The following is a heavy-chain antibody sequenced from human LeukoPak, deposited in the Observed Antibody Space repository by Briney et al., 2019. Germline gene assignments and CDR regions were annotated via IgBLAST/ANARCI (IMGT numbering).Heavy chain of an antibody. CDR1: GFIFHTYD. CDR2: ISGGATRT. J-gene: IGHJ4*02. CDR3: AKDKGGIAVAGNFDY. Sequence: GGSLRLSCAASGFIFHTYDMSWVRQAPGKGPVWVSGISGGATRTYYTDSVTGRFTISRDNSKNTLYLQMNSLRAEDTAVYYCAKDKGGIAVAGNFDYWGQGTLVTVSS. D-gene: IGHD6-19*01. V-gene: IGHV3-23*01.